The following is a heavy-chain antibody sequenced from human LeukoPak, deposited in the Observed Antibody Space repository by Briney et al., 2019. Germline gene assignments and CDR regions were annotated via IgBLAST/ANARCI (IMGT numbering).Heavy chain of an antibody. D-gene: IGHD3-10*01. CDR3: ARGDYYGNSPLDS. CDR2: ITSSGTYI. J-gene: IGHJ4*02. Sequence: GGSLRLSCAASGFSFSSYSMNWVRQAPGKGLEWVSSITSSGTYIYYADSVKGRFTISRDNAKNSLYLQMNSLSAEDTALYYCARGDYYGNSPLDSWGQGTLVTVSS. V-gene: IGHV3-21*01. CDR1: GFSFSSYS.